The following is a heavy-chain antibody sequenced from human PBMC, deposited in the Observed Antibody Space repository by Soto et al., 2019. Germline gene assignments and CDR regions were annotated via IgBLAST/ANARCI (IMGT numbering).Heavy chain of an antibody. CDR1: GFSFNSFA. D-gene: IGHD3-3*01. Sequence: GGSLRLSCAASGFSFNSFAMSWVRQAPGKGLEWVSGITTSGGSTDYADSVKGRFTISRDNSKNTLYLQMNSLRAEDTALYYCAKDHDFWSGYYNAFDMWGQGTMVTVSS. CDR2: ITTSGGST. J-gene: IGHJ3*02. CDR3: AKDHDFWSGYYNAFDM. V-gene: IGHV3-23*01.